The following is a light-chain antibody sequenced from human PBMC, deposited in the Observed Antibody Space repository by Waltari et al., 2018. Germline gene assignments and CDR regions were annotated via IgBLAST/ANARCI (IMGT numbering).Light chain of an antibody. V-gene: IGLV1-40*01. J-gene: IGLJ3*02. CDR2: GNK. CDR3: QSYDNSLSGLV. Sequence: QSVLTQPPSVSGAPGQRVPISCTGSSSHIGAGHDLHWYHQLPGTAPKRLIYGNKNRPSGVPDRFSGSKSGTSASLAITGLQAEDEADYYCQSYDNSLSGLVFGGGTKLTVL. CDR1: SSHIGAGHD.